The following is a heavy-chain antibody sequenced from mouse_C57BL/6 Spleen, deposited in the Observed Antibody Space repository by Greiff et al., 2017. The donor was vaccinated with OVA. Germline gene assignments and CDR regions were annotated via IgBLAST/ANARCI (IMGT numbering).Heavy chain of an antibody. CDR3: AKGGDYGDY. V-gene: IGHV2-5*01. CDR1: GFSLTSYG. Sequence: QVQLKESGPGLVQPSQSLSISCTVSGFSLTSYGVHWVRQSPGKCLEWLGVIWSGGSTDYYAAFLSRLSITTDNSKSQVFFKMNRLQADDTAIYYCAKGGDYGDYWGQGTTLKVSS. J-gene: IGHJ2*01. CDR2: IWSGGST.